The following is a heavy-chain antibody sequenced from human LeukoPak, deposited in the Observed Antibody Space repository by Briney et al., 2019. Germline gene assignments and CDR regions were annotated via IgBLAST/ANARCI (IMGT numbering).Heavy chain of an antibody. CDR2: IHPGRGDT. J-gene: IGHJ4*02. CDR3: ARDHNWGPDY. D-gene: IGHD7-27*01. V-gene: IGHV1-2*02. CDR1: GYTFTDHY. Sequence: ASVKVSYQALGYTFTDHYFHWLRQAPGHGIEWMGWIHPGRGDTNIAQKFQGRVSLTRDMSISTAYMELSRLTSDDTAVYYCARDHNWGPDYWGQGTLVSVSS.